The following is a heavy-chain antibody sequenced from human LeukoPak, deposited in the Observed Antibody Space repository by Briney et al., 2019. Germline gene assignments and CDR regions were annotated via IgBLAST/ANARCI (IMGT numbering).Heavy chain of an antibody. CDR3: ARDQIGSW. Sequence: PGGSLRLSCVASGFTFSSYEMNWVRQAPGKGLEWVSYISSSGTTIYYADSVKGRFTISRDNAKKSVYLQMDTLRVEDTAMYYCARDQIGSWWGQGTLVIVSS. CDR2: ISSSGTTI. V-gene: IGHV3-48*03. D-gene: IGHD6-13*01. J-gene: IGHJ4*02. CDR1: GFTFSSYE.